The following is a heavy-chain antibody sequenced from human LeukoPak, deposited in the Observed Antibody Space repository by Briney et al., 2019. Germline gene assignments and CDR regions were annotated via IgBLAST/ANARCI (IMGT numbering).Heavy chain of an antibody. CDR3: ARIWGSYRSFDY. CDR1: GYIFTNYW. D-gene: IGHD3-16*02. Sequence: PGESLKISCKGSGYIFTNYWIGWVRQMPGKGLEWMGIIYPGDSDITYSPSFQGQATISADKSISTSYLQWSSLKASDTAMYYCARIWGSYRSFDYWGQGTLVTVSS. J-gene: IGHJ4*02. V-gene: IGHV5-51*01. CDR2: IYPGDSDI.